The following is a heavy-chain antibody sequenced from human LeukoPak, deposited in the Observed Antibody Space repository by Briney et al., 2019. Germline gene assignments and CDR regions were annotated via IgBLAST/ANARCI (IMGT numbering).Heavy chain of an antibody. D-gene: IGHD2-15*01. V-gene: IGHV1-18*01. CDR3: ARDTPEYCSGGSCYSFSIDY. J-gene: IGHJ4*02. Sequence: ASVKVSCKASGYTFTSYGISWVRQAPGQGLEWMGWISAYNGNTNYAQKLQGRVTMTTDTSTSTAYMELRSLRSDDTAVYYCARDTPEYCSGGSCYSFSIDYWGQGTLVTVSS. CDR2: ISAYNGNT. CDR1: GYTFTSYG.